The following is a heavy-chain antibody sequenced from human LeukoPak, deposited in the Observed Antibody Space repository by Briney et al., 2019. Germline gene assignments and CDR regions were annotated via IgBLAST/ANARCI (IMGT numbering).Heavy chain of an antibody. CDR3: ASNRGESL. D-gene: IGHD7-27*01. Sequence: ASVKVSCKASGYTFTKYYMFWVRQAPGQGLEWMGRINPSSGGTDYAQKFQGRVTMTRDTSISTAYMELIRLRSDDTAMYYCASNRGESLWGQGTLVTVSS. CDR2: INPSSGGT. V-gene: IGHV1-2*06. J-gene: IGHJ4*02. CDR1: GYTFTKYY.